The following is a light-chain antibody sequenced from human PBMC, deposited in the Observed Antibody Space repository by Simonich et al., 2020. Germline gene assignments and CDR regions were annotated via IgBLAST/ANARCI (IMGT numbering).Light chain of an antibody. CDR3: QSYDSSNRV. Sequence: QSALTQPPSASGSPGQSVTISCTGTSSDVGGFNYVSWSQQHPGKAPKLMFYEVSKRPSGIPDRFSGSKSGNTASLPVSGLKTEDEADYYCQSYDSSNRVFGGGTKLTVL. CDR2: EVS. CDR1: SSDVGGFNY. V-gene: IGLV2-8*01. J-gene: IGLJ3*02.